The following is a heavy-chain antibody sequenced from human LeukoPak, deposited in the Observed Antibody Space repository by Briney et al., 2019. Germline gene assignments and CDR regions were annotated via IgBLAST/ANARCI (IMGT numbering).Heavy chain of an antibody. D-gene: IGHD3-22*01. CDR3: AKGMSATSGYLELEY. V-gene: IGHV3-23*01. Sequence: GGSLRLSCAASGFTFSSYAMSWVRQSPGKGLEWVSAISGSGGNTYSADSVKGRCTVSRDNSKKTLFLQMNSLRAEDAAVYYCAKGMSATSGYLELEYWGQGTLVIVSS. CDR1: GFTFSSYA. J-gene: IGHJ4*02. CDR2: ISGSGGNT.